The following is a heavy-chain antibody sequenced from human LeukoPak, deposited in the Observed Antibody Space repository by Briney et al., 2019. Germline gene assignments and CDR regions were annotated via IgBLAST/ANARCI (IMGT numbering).Heavy chain of an antibody. V-gene: IGHV4-34*01. CDR1: GGSITGYY. J-gene: IGHJ4*02. CDR3: ARGNILTGYCFDF. D-gene: IGHD3-9*01. Sequence: PSETLSLTCAVYGGSITGYYWSWIRQTPGRGLEWVGEIHYTGATSYNPSPKSGATISTDTSKNQFSLRLSSVTAADAAVYYCARGNILTGYCFDFWGQGALVTVSS. CDR2: IHYTGAT.